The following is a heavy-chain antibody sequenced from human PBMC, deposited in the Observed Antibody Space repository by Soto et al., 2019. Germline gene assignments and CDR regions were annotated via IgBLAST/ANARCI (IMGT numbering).Heavy chain of an antibody. D-gene: IGHD2-15*01. CDR3: AREGCSGGSCYSDAFDI. Sequence: TLSLTCTVSGGSISSYYWSWIRQPPGKGLEWIGYIYYSGSTNYNPSLKSRVTISVDTSKNQFSLKLSSVTAADTAVYYCAREGCSGGSCYSDAFDIWGQGTMVTVSS. CDR1: GGSISSYY. V-gene: IGHV4-59*01. CDR2: IYYSGST. J-gene: IGHJ3*02.